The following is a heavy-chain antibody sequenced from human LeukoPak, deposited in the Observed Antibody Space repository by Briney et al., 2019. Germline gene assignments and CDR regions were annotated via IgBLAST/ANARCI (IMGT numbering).Heavy chain of an antibody. J-gene: IGHJ4*02. D-gene: IGHD4-17*01. CDR1: GFTFNIFA. CDR3: ARDPAYGAFDY. V-gene: IGHV3-7*01. CDR2: IDPDGNTK. Sequence: GGSLRLSCAASGFTFNIFAMNWVRQAPGRGLEWVANIDPDGNTKNYLDSVKGRFTISRDNARNSLYLQLNSLRAEDTSVYYCARDPAYGAFDYWGQGILVTVSS.